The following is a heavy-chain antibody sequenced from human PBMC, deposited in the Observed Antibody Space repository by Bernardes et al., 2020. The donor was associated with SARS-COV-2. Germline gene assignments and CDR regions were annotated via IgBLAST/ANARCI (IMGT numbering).Heavy chain of an antibody. Sequence: GGSLRLSCAASGFTVSSNYMSWVRQAPGKGLEWVSVIYSGGSTYYADSVKGRFTISRDNSKNTLYLQMNSLRAEDTAVYYCARDTTYSNFGFDPWGQGTLVTVSS. CDR1: GFTVSSNY. CDR3: ARDTTYSNFGFDP. CDR2: IYSGGST. J-gene: IGHJ5*02. D-gene: IGHD6-13*01. V-gene: IGHV3-53*01.